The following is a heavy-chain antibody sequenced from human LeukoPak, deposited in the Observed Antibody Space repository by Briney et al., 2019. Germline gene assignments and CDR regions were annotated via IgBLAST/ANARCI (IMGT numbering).Heavy chain of an antibody. CDR2: MSPNSGDT. CDR3: ARGPPNWGYDY. J-gene: IGHJ4*02. V-gene: IGHV1-8*01. CDR1: GYTFTSYD. Sequence: ASVKVSCKASGYTFTSYDFNWVRQATGQRPEWMGWMSPNSGDTGYAQKFQDRVTMTRNASISTAYMELSSLRSDDTAVYYCARGPPNWGYDYWGPGTLVTVSS. D-gene: IGHD7-27*01.